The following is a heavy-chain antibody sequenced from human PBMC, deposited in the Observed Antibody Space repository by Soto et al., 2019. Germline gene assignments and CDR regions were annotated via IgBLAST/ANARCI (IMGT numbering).Heavy chain of an antibody. J-gene: IGHJ4*02. Sequence: QITLKESGPTLVKPTQTLTLTCTFSGFSINTSGVGVGWIRQPPGKALACLALIYWDDDKRYSPSLKSRLTITKDTSKNQVVLTMTNMDPVDTATYYCAHRNTYGDHGGYFDYWGQGILVTVSS. CDR2: IYWDDDK. D-gene: IGHD4-17*01. CDR1: GFSINTSGVG. CDR3: AHRNTYGDHGGYFDY. V-gene: IGHV2-5*02.